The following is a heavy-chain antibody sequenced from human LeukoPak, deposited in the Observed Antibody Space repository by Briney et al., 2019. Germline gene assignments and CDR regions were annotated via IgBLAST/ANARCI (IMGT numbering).Heavy chain of an antibody. Sequence: PGRSLRLSCAASGFTFSSYAMHWVRQAPGKGLERVAVISYDGSNKYYADSVKGRFTISRDNSKNTLYLQMNSLRAEDTAVYYCAKDQGDTARAPTTYSYGRDVGAKGPTVTVP. D-gene: IGHD5-18*01. CDR1: GFTFSSYA. J-gene: IGHJ6*04. CDR2: ISYDGSNK. CDR3: AKDQGDTARAPTTYSYGRDV. V-gene: IGHV3-30-3*01.